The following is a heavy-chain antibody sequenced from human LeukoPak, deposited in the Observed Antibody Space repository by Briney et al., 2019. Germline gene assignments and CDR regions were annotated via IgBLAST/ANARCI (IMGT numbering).Heavy chain of an antibody. CDR2: ISGSGGST. J-gene: IGHJ4*02. Sequence: GGSLRLSCAASGFTFTSYAMSWVRQAPGKGLEWVSAISGSGGSTYYADSVKGRFTISRDNAKNSLYLQMNSLRAEDTAVYYCARSGYVMDYFDYWGQGTLVTVSS. V-gene: IGHV3-23*01. CDR1: GFTFTSYA. D-gene: IGHD5-12*01. CDR3: ARSGYVMDYFDY.